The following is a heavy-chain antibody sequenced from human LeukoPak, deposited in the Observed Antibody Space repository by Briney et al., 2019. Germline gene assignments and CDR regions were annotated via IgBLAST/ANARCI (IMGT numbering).Heavy chain of an antibody. J-gene: IGHJ3*02. CDR2: ISAYNGNT. D-gene: IGHD3-22*01. CDR1: GYTFTSYG. Sequence: APVKVSCKASGYTFTSYGISWVRQAPGQGLEWMGWISAYNGNTNYAQKLQGRVTMTTDTSTSTAYMELRSLRSDDTAVYYCARPFYDSSGLDAFDIWGQGTMVTVSS. CDR3: ARPFYDSSGLDAFDI. V-gene: IGHV1-18*01.